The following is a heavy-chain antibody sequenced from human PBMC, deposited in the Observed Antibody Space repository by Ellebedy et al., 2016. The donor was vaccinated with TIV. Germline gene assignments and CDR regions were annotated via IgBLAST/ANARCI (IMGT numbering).Heavy chain of an antibody. CDR2: MHGGGTE. D-gene: IGHD2-8*01. CDR1: GFSVTSND. CDR3: ATRHNGVFDF. Sequence: GGSLRLXCAASGFSVTSNDMSWVRQAPGRGLELVSLMHGGGTEYYADSVKGRFTITRDNSKNRLYLQMSGLGAEDSAVYYCATRHNGVFDFWGQGTMVTVSS. J-gene: IGHJ3*01. V-gene: IGHV3-53*01.